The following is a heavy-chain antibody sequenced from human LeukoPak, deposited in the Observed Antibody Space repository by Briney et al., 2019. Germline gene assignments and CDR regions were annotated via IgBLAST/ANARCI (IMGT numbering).Heavy chain of an antibody. V-gene: IGHV3-13*01. D-gene: IGHD1-14*01. CDR1: GFTFSSYD. CDR2: IGTAGDT. Sequence: GGSLRLSCAASGFTFSSYDMHWVRQATGKGLEWVSAIGTAGDTYYPGSVKGRFTISRENAKNSLYLQMNSLRAGDTAVYYCARGGQQPGAFDNWGQGTMVTVSS. J-gene: IGHJ3*02. CDR3: ARGGQQPGAFDN.